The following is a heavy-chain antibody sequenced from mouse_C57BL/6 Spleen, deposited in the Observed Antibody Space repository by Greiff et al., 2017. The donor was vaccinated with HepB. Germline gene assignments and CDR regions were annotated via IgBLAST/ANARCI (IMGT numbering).Heavy chain of an antibody. CDR3: ARKGGSSVGDKYYFDC. J-gene: IGHJ2*01. Sequence: VQLQQPGAELARPGASVKLSCKASGYTFTSYGISWVKQRTGQGLEWIGEIYPRSGDTYYNEKFKGKATLTADKSSSTAYMELRSLTSEDSAVYLCARKGGSSVGDKYYFDCWGQGTTLTVAS. CDR2: IYPRSGDT. D-gene: IGHD1-1*01. CDR1: GYTFTSYG. V-gene: IGHV1-81*01.